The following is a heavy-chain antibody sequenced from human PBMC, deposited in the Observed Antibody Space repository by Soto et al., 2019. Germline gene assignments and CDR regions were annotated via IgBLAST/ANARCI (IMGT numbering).Heavy chain of an antibody. J-gene: IGHJ4*02. V-gene: IGHV3-11*06. CDR1: GFTFNEYY. D-gene: IGHD1-1*01. CDR2: SSNSGTFS. CDR3: ARSGDNYNLLDY. Sequence: GGSLRLSCAASGFTFNEYYMSWIRQAPGKGLEWISYSSNSGTFSRYADSVKGRFSISRDNAKNSLYLQINSLRGDDTAIYYCARSGDNYNLLDYWGQGTPVTVSS.